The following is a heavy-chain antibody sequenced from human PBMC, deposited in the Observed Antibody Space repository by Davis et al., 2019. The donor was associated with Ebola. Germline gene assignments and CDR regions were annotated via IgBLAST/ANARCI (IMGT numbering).Heavy chain of an antibody. CDR2: ISSSSSYI. V-gene: IGHV3-21*01. CDR1: GFTFSDYY. J-gene: IGHJ6*02. Sequence: GGSLRLSCAASGFTFSDYYMNWVRQAPGKGLEWVSSISSSSSYIYYADSVKGRFTISRDNAKNSLYLQMNSLRAEDTAVYYCAREGRYCSSTSCYWGYYYYGMDVWGQGTTVTVSS. D-gene: IGHD2-2*01. CDR3: AREGRYCSSTSCYWGYYYYGMDV.